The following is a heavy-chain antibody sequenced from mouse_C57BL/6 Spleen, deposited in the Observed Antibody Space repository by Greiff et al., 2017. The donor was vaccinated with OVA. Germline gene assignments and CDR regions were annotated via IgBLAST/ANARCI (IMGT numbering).Heavy chain of an antibody. CDR3: ARWDYGNFDV. V-gene: IGHV1-54*01. J-gene: IGHJ1*03. CDR1: GYAFTNYL. Sequence: QVQLKESGAELVRPGTSVKVSCKASGYAFTNYLIEWVKQRPGQGLEWIGVINPGSGGTNYNEKFKGKATLTADKSSSTAYMQLSSLTSEDSAVYFCARWDYGNFDVWGTGTTVTVSS. D-gene: IGHD1-1*01. CDR2: INPGSGGT.